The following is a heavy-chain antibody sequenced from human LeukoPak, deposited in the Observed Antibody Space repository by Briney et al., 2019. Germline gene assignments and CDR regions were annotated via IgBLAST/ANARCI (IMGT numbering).Heavy chain of an antibody. D-gene: IGHD2-21*01. V-gene: IGHV4-39*01. CDR1: GGSISNSSYY. Sequence: PSETLSLTCTVSGGSISNSSYYWGWIRQPPGKGLEWIGSIYYSGSTYYNPSLKSRVTISVDTSKNQFSLKLSSVTAADTAVYYCARLLGTHINYFDPWGQGTLVTVFS. CDR3: ARLLGTHINYFDP. J-gene: IGHJ5*02. CDR2: IYYSGST.